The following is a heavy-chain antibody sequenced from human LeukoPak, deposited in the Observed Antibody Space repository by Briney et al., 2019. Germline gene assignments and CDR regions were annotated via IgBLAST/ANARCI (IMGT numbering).Heavy chain of an antibody. CDR2: IYYSGNT. Sequence: PSETLSLTCAVSGYSIIGGYYWGWIRQPPGKGLEWIGSIYYSGNTYYNPSLKSRVTISVDTSRKQFSLKLSSVTAADTAVYYCEIVLVESSSYPSHFDYWGQGTLVTVSS. CDR1: GYSIIGGYY. D-gene: IGHD3-22*01. CDR3: EIVLVESSSYPSHFDY. V-gene: IGHV4-38-2*01. J-gene: IGHJ4*02.